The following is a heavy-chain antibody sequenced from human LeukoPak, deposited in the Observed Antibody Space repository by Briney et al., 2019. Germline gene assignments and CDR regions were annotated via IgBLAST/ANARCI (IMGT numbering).Heavy chain of an antibody. Sequence: ASVKVSCKVSGYTLTELSMHWVRQAPGKGLEWMGGFDPEDGETIYAQKFQGRVTMTEDTSTDTAYMELSNLRSEDTAVYYCATLTPTVDVVPAAMIPYYYYYMDVWGKGTTVTVSS. D-gene: IGHD2-2*01. V-gene: IGHV1-24*01. CDR3: ATLTPTVDVVPAAMIPYYYYYMDV. CDR2: FDPEDGET. J-gene: IGHJ6*03. CDR1: GYTLTELS.